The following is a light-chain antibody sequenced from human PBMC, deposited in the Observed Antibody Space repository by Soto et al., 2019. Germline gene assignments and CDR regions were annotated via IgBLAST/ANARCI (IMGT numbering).Light chain of an antibody. CDR3: QQYDSSLTWT. V-gene: IGKV3-20*01. J-gene: IGKJ1*01. CDR2: GAS. CDR1: QSVNIY. Sequence: EIVMTQSPATLSVSPGEGASLSFRASQSVNIYLAWYQQKPGQAPRLLIYGASNRATGIPDRFSGSGSGTDFTLTITRLEPEDFAVYYCQQYDSSLTWTFGQGTKVDIK.